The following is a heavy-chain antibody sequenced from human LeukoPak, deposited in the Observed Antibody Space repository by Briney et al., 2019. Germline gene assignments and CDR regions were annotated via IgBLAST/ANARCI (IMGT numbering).Heavy chain of an antibody. Sequence: GGSLRLSCAASGFTFNSYAMHWVRQAPGKGLEWVANINQGGSGKYYVDSVKGRFTISRDNAKNSLYLQINSLRAEDTAVYFCARDRVTNSYDYYGLDVWGQGTTVSVSS. CDR2: INQGGSGK. J-gene: IGHJ6*02. V-gene: IGHV3-7*03. D-gene: IGHD3-10*01. CDR1: GFTFNSYA. CDR3: ARDRVTNSYDYYGLDV.